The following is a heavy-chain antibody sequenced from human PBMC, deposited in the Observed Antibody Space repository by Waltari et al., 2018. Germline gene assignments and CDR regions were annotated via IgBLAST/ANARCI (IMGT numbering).Heavy chain of an antibody. Sequence: QVQLVQSGAEVKKPGSSVKVSCKASGGTFSSYAISWVRQAPGQGLEWMGGIIPILGIATYAQKFQGRVTITADKSTSTAYMELSSLRSEDTAVYYCARYTNIAVAAPFDYWGQGTLVTVSS. J-gene: IGHJ4*02. CDR1: GGTFSSYA. V-gene: IGHV1-69*10. CDR2: IIPILGIA. CDR3: ARYTNIAVAAPFDY. D-gene: IGHD6-19*01.